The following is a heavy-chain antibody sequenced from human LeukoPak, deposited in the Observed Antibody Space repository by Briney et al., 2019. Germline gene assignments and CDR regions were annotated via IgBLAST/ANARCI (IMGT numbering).Heavy chain of an antibody. V-gene: IGHV3-30*02. J-gene: IGHJ4*02. Sequence: GGSLRLSCAASGFTFSSYGMHWVRQAPGKGLEWVAFIRYDGSNKYYADSVKGRFTISRDNSKNTLYLQMNSLRAEDTAVYYCARGSPVAGYYFDYWGQGTLVTVSS. D-gene: IGHD6-19*01. CDR1: GFTFSSYG. CDR2: IRYDGSNK. CDR3: ARGSPVAGYYFDY.